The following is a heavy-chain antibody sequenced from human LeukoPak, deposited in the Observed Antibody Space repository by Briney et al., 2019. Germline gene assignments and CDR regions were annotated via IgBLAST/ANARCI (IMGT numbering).Heavy chain of an antibody. CDR2: ISHSGST. CDR3: AREYPREWSTGGIDI. Sequence: SETLSLTCTVSGGSISGYYWSWIRQPPGKGLEWIGYISHSGSTNYNPSLKSRVTISVDTSKNQFSLRLNSVTAADTAVYYCAREYPREWSTGGIDIWGQGTMVTVSS. CDR1: GGSISGYY. J-gene: IGHJ3*02. D-gene: IGHD2-8*02. V-gene: IGHV4-59*12.